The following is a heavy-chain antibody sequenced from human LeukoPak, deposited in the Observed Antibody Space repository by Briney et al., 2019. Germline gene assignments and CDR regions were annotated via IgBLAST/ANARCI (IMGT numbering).Heavy chain of an antibody. J-gene: IGHJ4*02. Sequence: PSETLSLTCAVYGGSFSGYYWSWIRQPPGKGLEWIGEINHSGSTNYNPSLKSRVTISVDTSKNQFSLKLSSVTAADTAVYYCARGLLLGYCSSTSCERKNFDYWGQGTLVTVSS. CDR3: ARGLLLGYCSSTSCERKNFDY. CDR2: INHSGST. CDR1: GGSFSGYY. D-gene: IGHD2-2*01. V-gene: IGHV4-34*01.